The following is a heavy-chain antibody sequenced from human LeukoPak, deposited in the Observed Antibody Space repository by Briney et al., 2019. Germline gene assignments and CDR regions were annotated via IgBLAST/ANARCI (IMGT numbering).Heavy chain of an antibody. CDR3: ARVPMVRGVIEGMDV. V-gene: IGHV4-39*07. J-gene: IGHJ6*04. D-gene: IGHD3-10*01. Sequence: SETLSLTCTVSGGSISSSSYYWGWIRQPPGKGLEWIGSIYYSGSTYYNPSLKSRVTISVDKSKNQFSLKLSSVTAADTAVYYCARVPMVRGVIEGMDVWGKGTTVTVSS. CDR1: GGSISSSSYY. CDR2: IYYSGST.